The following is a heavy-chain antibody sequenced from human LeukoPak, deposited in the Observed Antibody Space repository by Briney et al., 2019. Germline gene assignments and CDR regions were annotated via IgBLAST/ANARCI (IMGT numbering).Heavy chain of an antibody. D-gene: IGHD2-2*01. V-gene: IGHV3-21*01. Sequence: GGSLRLSCAASGFTFSSYWMHWVRQAPGKGLEWVSSISSSSSYIYYADSVKGRFTISRDNAKNSLYLQMNSLRAEDTAVYYCARDGDIVVVPAAVVGYYFDYWGQGTLVTVSS. J-gene: IGHJ4*02. CDR1: GFTFSSYW. CDR2: ISSSSSYI. CDR3: ARDGDIVVVPAAVVGYYFDY.